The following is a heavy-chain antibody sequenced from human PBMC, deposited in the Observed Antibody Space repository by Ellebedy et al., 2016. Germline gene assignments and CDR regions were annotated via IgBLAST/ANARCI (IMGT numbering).Heavy chain of an antibody. Sequence: SVKVSXKASGGTFSSYAISWVRQAPGQGLEWMGGIIPIFGTANYAQKFQGRVTITADESTSTAYMELRSLRSDDAAVYYCARLVGTNWGLFDYWGQGTLVTVSS. D-gene: IGHD7-27*01. CDR3: ARLVGTNWGLFDY. J-gene: IGHJ4*02. V-gene: IGHV1-69*13. CDR2: IIPIFGTA. CDR1: GGTFSSYA.